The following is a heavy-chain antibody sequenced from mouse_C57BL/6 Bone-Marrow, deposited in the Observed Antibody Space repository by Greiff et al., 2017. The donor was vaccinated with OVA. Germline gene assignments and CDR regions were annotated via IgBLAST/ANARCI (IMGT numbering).Heavy chain of an antibody. D-gene: IGHD2-4*01. V-gene: IGHV1-59*01. Sequence: VQLQQPGAELVRPGTSVKLSCKASGYTFTSYWMHWVKQRPGQGLEWIGVIDPSDSYTNYNQKFKGKATLTVDTSSSTAYMQHSSLTSEDSAVYYCATANYYDYDGFAYWGQGTLVTVSA. J-gene: IGHJ3*01. CDR3: ATANYYDYDGFAY. CDR1: GYTFTSYW. CDR2: IDPSDSYT.